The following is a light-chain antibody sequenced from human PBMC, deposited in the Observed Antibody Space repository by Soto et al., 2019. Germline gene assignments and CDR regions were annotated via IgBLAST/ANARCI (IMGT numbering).Light chain of an antibody. CDR1: QSVSSSY. V-gene: IGKV3-20*01. J-gene: IGKJ2*02. CDR3: QHYGNSPPCT. Sequence: EIVLTQSPGTLSLSPGERATLSCRASQSVSSSYLAWYQQKPGQAPRLLIYGASSRATGIPDRFSGSGSGTDFTLTISRLEPEDFAVDFCQHYGNSPPCTFGQGTKVEIK. CDR2: GAS.